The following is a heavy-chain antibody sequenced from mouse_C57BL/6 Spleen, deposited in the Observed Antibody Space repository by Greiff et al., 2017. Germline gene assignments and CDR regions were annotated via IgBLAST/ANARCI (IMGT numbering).Heavy chain of an antibody. CDR3: PYYYGSSYYWYFDV. V-gene: IGHV1-66*01. D-gene: IGHD1-1*01. CDR2: IYPGSGNT. Sequence: QVQLKESGPELVKPGASVKISCKASGYSFTSYYIHWVKQRPGQGLEWIGWIYPGSGNTKYNEKFKGKATLTADTSSSTAYMQLSSLTSEDSAVYYCPYYYGSSYYWYFDVWGTGTTVTVSS. J-gene: IGHJ1*03. CDR1: GYSFTSYY.